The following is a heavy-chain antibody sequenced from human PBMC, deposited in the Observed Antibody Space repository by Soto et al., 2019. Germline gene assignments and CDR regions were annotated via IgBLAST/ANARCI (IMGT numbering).Heavy chain of an antibody. CDR3: ARDLGGAPFDY. V-gene: IGHV4-59*01. CDR1: GGSISSYY. Sequence: QVQLQESGPGLVKPSETLSLTCTVSGGSISSYYWSWIRQPPGKGLEWIGYIYYSGSTNYNPSLKSRVTISVDTSKNQFSLKLSSVTAADTAVYYCARDLGGAPFDYWGQGTLVTVSS. CDR2: IYYSGST. D-gene: IGHD1-26*01. J-gene: IGHJ4*02.